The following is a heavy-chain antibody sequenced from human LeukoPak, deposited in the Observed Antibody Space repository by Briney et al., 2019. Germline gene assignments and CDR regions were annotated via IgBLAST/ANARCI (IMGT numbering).Heavy chain of an antibody. V-gene: IGHV3-53*01. CDR3: ARGATYYYGSGSYYRPYYFDY. D-gene: IGHD3-10*01. CDR1: GFTVSSNY. J-gene: IGHJ4*02. Sequence: GGSLRLSCAASGFTVSSNYMSWVRQAPGKGLGWVSVSYSGGSTYYADSVKGRFTISRDNSKNTLYLQMNSLRAEDTAAYYCARGATYYYGSGSYYRPYYFDYWGQGTLVTVSS. CDR2: SYSGGST.